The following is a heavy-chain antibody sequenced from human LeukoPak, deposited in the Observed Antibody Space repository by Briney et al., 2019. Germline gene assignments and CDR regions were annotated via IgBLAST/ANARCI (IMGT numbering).Heavy chain of an antibody. J-gene: IGHJ4*02. CDR3: AKDYYYDSSGYYYSEGLFDY. CDR2: ISWNSGSI. CDR1: GFTFDDYA. V-gene: IGHV3-9*01. D-gene: IGHD3-22*01. Sequence: GGSLRLSCAASGFTFDDYAMHWVRQAPGKGLEWVSGISWNSGSIGYADSVKGRFTISRDNAKNSLYLQMNSLRAEDTALYYCAKDYYYDSSGYYYSEGLFDYWGQGTLVTVSS.